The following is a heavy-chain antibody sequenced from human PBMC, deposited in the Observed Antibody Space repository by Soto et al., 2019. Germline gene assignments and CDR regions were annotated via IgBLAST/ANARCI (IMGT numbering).Heavy chain of an antibody. Sequence: SDTLSLTCAVYGGSFSGYYWSWIRQPPGKGLEWIGEINHSGSTNYNPSLKSRVTISVDTSKNQFSLKLSSVTAADTAVYYCARTYYDFWSGYYDFDYWGQGTLVTVSS. CDR1: GGSFSGYY. J-gene: IGHJ4*02. V-gene: IGHV4-34*01. D-gene: IGHD3-3*01. CDR3: ARTYYDFWSGYYDFDY. CDR2: INHSGST.